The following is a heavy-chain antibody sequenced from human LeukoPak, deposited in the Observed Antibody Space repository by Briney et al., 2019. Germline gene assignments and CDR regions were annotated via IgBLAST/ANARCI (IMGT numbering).Heavy chain of an antibody. V-gene: IGHV3-23*01. Sequence: GGSLRLSCAVSGITLSNYGMSWVRQAPGKGLEWVAGISDSGGKTNYADSVKGRFAISRDNPRNTLYLQMNSLRAEDTAVYFCAKRGVVIRVILVGFHKEAYYYDSWGQGALVTVSS. J-gene: IGHJ4*02. CDR3: AKRGVVIRVILVGFHKEAYYYDS. CDR1: GITLSNYG. D-gene: IGHD3-22*01. CDR2: ISDSGGKT.